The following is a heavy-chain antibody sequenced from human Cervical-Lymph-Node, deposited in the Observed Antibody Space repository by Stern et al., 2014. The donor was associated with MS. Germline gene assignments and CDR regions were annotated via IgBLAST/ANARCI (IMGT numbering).Heavy chain of an antibody. Sequence: EVQLVESGAEVKKPGESLKISCKGSGYSFTSYWIGWVRQMPGKGLEWMGIIYPGHSDPRYSPSFQGQVTISADKSISTAYLQWSSLKASDTAMYYCARPWGFGELRDAFDIWGQGTMVTVSS. D-gene: IGHD3-10*01. V-gene: IGHV5-51*01. CDR2: IYPGHSDP. CDR1: GYSFTSYW. J-gene: IGHJ3*02. CDR3: ARPWGFGELRDAFDI.